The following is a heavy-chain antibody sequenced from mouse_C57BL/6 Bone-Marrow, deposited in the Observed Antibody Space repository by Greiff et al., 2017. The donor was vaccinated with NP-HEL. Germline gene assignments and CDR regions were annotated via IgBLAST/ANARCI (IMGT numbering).Heavy chain of an antibody. CDR2: IHPNSGST. Sequence: QVQLKQPGAELVKPGASVKLSCKASGYPFTSYWMHWVKQRPGQGLEWIGMIHPNSGSTNYNEKFKSKATMTGDNTSSTAYMQLSSLTSEDSAVYNCARRGTTVVDYWGQGTTLTVSS. J-gene: IGHJ2*01. CDR3: ARRGTTVVDY. CDR1: GYPFTSYW. V-gene: IGHV1-64*01. D-gene: IGHD1-1*01.